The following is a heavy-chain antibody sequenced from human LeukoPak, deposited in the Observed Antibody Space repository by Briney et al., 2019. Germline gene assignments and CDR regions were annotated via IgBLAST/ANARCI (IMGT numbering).Heavy chain of an antibody. CDR1: GGSISSSRYY. CDR2: IHYSGSI. J-gene: IGHJ6*03. D-gene: IGHD3-9*01. V-gene: IGHV4-39*07. CDR3: ARGVYDILTGWEVNYYYYYMDV. Sequence: SETLSLTCTVSGGSISSSRYYWGWIRQPPGKGLEWIGSIHYSGSIYYNPSLKSRVTISVDTSKNQFSLKLSSVTAADTAVYYCARGVYDILTGWEVNYYYYYMDVWGKGTTVTVSS.